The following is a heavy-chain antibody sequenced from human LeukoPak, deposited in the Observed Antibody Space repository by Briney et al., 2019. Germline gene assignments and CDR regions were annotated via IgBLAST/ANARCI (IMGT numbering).Heavy chain of an antibody. CDR2: ISSSSSTI. J-gene: IGHJ4*02. Sequence: GGSLLLSCAASGFTFISYSMNWVRQAPGKGLEGVSYISSSSSTIYYADSVKGRFTISRDNAKNSLYLQMNSLRAEDTAVYYCARDRWEMAAEIWGQGTLVTVSS. D-gene: IGHD5-24*01. V-gene: IGHV3-48*01. CDR1: GFTFISYS. CDR3: ARDRWEMAAEI.